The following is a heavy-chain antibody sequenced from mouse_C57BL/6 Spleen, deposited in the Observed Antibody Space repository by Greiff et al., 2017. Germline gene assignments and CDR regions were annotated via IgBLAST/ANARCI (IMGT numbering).Heavy chain of an antibody. CDR1: GYTFTDYY. J-gene: IGHJ4*01. D-gene: IGHD2-5*01. V-gene: IGHV1-26*01. CDR3: ASNPYSNFYAMDY. CDR2: INPNNGGT. Sequence: EVKLMESGPELVKPGASVKISCKASGYTFTDYYMNWVKQSHGKSLEWIGDINPNNGGTSYNQKFKGKATLTVDKSSSTAYMELRSLTSEDSAVYYCASNPYSNFYAMDYWGQGTSVTVSS.